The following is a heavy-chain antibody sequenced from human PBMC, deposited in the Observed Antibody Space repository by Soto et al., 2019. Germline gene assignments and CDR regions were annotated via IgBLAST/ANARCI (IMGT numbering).Heavy chain of an antibody. Sequence: PRGSLRPSCAASGFTFTSDAMSWVRQAPGKGLEWVSAISGSGGSTYYADSVKGRFTISRDNSKNTLYLQMNSLRAEDTAVYYCEKDERAVARVLFDYWGQGTLVTVSS. D-gene: IGHD6-19*01. V-gene: IGHV3-23*01. CDR1: GFTFTSDA. CDR2: ISGSGGST. CDR3: EKDERAVARVLFDY. J-gene: IGHJ4*02.